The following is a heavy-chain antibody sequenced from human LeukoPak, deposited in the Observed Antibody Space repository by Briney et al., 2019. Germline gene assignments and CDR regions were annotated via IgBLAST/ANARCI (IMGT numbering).Heavy chain of an antibody. D-gene: IGHD3-22*01. J-gene: IGHJ4*02. CDR2: IYYSGST. CDR1: GGSISSGGYY. Sequence: SETLSLTCTVSGGSISSGGYYWSWIRQHPGKGLEWIGYIYYSGSTYYNPSLKSRITISLDTSKNQFSLKLRSVTAADTAVYYCARANYYDSTGYLPVVYPSDFWGQGTLVTVSS. V-gene: IGHV4-31*03. CDR3: ARANYYDSTGYLPVVYPSDF.